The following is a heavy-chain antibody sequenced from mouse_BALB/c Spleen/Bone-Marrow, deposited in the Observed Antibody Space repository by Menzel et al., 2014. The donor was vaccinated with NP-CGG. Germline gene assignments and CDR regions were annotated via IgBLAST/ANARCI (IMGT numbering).Heavy chain of an antibody. D-gene: IGHD2-2*01. J-gene: IGHJ4*01. CDR2: TNPTSGYT. Sequence: QVQLQQSGAELAKPGASVQMSCKASGYTFTSYWMHWVKQRPGQGLEWIGYTNPTSGYTESNQKFKDKATLTADKSSSTAYMQLGSLTSEDSAVYYFATGCYAMDSWGQGSSGTVSS. CDR3: ATGCYAMDS. V-gene: IGHV1-7*01. CDR1: GYTFTSYW.